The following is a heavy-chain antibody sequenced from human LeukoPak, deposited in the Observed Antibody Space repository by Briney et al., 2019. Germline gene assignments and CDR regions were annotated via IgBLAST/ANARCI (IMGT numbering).Heavy chain of an antibody. V-gene: IGHV3-21*01. CDR2: ISSSSSYI. CDR1: GFTFSSYS. D-gene: IGHD6-19*01. J-gene: IGHJ3*02. CDR3: ARGGGSGWYWNDAFDI. Sequence: PGGSLRLSCAASGFTFSSYSMNWVHQAPGKGLEWVSSISSSSSYIYYADSVKGRFTISRDNAKNSLYLQMNSLRAEDTAVYYCARGGGSGWYWNDAFDIWGQGTMVTVSS.